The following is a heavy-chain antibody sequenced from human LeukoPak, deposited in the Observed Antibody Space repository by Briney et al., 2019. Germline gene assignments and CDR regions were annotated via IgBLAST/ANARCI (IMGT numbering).Heavy chain of an antibody. D-gene: IGHD2-15*01. J-gene: IGHJ5*02. V-gene: IGHV3-21*01. Sequence: GGSLRLSCAASGFTFNNYTMNWVRQAPGKGLEWVSSISRNGIYIKYVDSVKGRFTVSRDNAKNSLYLQMNSLSAEDTAVYYCARDGLPATVANWFDPWGQGTLVTVSS. CDR1: GFTFNNYT. CDR3: ARDGLPATVANWFDP. CDR2: ISRNGIYI.